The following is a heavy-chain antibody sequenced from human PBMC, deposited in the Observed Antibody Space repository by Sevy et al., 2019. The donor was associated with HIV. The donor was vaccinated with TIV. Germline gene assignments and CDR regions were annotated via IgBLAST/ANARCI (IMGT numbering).Heavy chain of an antibody. J-gene: IGHJ6*03. CDR2: ISGSGGST. CDR1: GFTFSSYA. D-gene: IGHD4-17*01. CDR3: ARGVTTILPYYYYMDV. Sequence: GGSLRLSCAASGFTFSSYAMRWVRQAPGKGLEWVSAISGSGGSTYYADSVKGRFTISRDNSKNTLYLQMNSLRAEDTAVYYCARGVTTILPYYYYMDVWGKGTTVTVSS. V-gene: IGHV3-23*01.